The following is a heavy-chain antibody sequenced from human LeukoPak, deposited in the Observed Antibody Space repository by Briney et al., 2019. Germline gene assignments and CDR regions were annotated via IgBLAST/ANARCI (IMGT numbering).Heavy chain of an antibody. V-gene: IGHV3-48*04. CDR3: ARDQPYSGSYWGDAFDI. CDR1: GFTFRNYG. J-gene: IGHJ3*02. D-gene: IGHD1-26*01. Sequence: GSLRLSCAASGFTFRNYGMNWVRQAPGKGLEWISYISGSSGTIQYADSVKGRFTISRDNAKNTLYLQMNSLRAEDTAVYYCARDQPYSGSYWGDAFDIWGQGTMVTVSP. CDR2: ISGSSGTI.